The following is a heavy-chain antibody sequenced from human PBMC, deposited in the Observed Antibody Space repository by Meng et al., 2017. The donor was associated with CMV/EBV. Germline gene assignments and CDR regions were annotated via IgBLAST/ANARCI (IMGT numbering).Heavy chain of an antibody. CDR2: IYYSGST. J-gene: IGHJ5*02. Sequence: QRQLRGAGAGRVNPSEPLSLTCTVSGGSISRSSYYWGWIRQPPGKGLEWIGSIYYSGSTYYNPSLKSRVTISVDTSKNQFSLKLSSVTAADTAVYYCARSIAARPYRYNWFDPWGQGTLVTVSS. CDR3: ARSIAARPYRYNWFDP. V-gene: IGHV4-39*07. CDR1: GGSISRSSYY. D-gene: IGHD6-6*01.